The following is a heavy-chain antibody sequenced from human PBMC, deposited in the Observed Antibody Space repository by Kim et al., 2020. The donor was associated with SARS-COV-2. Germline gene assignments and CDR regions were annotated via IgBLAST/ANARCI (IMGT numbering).Heavy chain of an antibody. D-gene: IGHD3-22*01. CDR3: ARAPPYDSSGYYLKYNYYYGMDV. CDR2: INPSGGDT. J-gene: IGHJ6*02. CDR1: GYTFTNYF. Sequence: ASVKVSCKASGYTFTNYFIHWVRQAPGQGLQWMGIINPSGGDTTYAHKFQGRVTMTRDTSTSTVYMELSSLRSEDTAVYYCARAPPYDSSGYYLKYNYYYGMDVWGQGTTVTVSS. V-gene: IGHV1-46*01.